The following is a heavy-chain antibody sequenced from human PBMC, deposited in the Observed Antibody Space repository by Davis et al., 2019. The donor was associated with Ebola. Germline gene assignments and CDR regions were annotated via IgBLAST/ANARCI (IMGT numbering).Heavy chain of an antibody. CDR2: MNPNSGNT. Sequence: ASVKVSCKASGYTFTSYDINWVRQATVQGLEWMGWMNPNSGNTGYAQKFQGRVTMTRNTSISTAYMELSRRRSEDTAVYYCARLYNWNVDYWGQGTLVTVSS. J-gene: IGHJ4*02. CDR1: GYTFTSYD. V-gene: IGHV1-8*01. D-gene: IGHD1-20*01. CDR3: ARLYNWNVDY.